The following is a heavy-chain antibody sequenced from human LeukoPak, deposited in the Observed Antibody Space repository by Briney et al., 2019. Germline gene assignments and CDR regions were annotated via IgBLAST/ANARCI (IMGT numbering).Heavy chain of an antibody. CDR1: GYTFTGYY. Sequence: ASVKVSCKASGYTFTGYYMHWVRQAPGQGLEWMGWINPDSGGTNNAQKFQGRVTITADESTSTAYMELSSLRSEDTAVYYCARSLAGRTQLGYWYFDLWGRGTLVTVSS. V-gene: IGHV1-2*02. CDR3: ARSLAGRTQLGYWYFDL. J-gene: IGHJ2*01. D-gene: IGHD2-15*01. CDR2: INPDSGGT.